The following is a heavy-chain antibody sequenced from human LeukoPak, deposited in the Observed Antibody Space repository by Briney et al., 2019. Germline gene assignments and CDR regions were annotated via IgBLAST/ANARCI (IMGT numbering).Heavy chain of an antibody. CDR1: GFTFSSYA. J-gene: IGHJ5*02. CDR2: ITGAGGST. CDR3: ARDTSFYDGTEYYSWFDP. V-gene: IGHV3-23*01. Sequence: PGGSLRLSCAASGFTFSSYAMSWVRQAPGKGLEWVSSITGAGGSTNSADSVKGRFTISRDNSKNTLYLQMSSLRAEDTAVYFCARDTSFYDGTEYYSWFDPWGQGTLVTVSS. D-gene: IGHD3-22*01.